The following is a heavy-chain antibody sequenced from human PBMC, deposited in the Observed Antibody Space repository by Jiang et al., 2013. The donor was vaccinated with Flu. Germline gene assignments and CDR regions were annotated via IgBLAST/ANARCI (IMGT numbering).Heavy chain of an antibody. CDR2: ISYDGSNK. V-gene: IGHV3-30-3*01. Sequence: VQLVESGGGVVQPGRSLRLSCAASGFTFSSYAMHWVRQAPGKGLEWVAVISYDGSNKYYADSVKGRFTISRDNSKNTLYLQMNSLRAEDTAVYYCARELLRSGAFDIWAKGQWSPSLQ. J-gene: IGHJ3*02. CDR1: GFTFSSYA. CDR3: ARELLRSGAFDI. D-gene: IGHD2-15*01.